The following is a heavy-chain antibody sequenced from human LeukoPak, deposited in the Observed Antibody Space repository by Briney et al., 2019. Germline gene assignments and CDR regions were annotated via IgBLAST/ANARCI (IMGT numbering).Heavy chain of an antibody. CDR1: GGSLSGYY. D-gene: IGHD3-9*01. V-gene: IGHV4-34*01. J-gene: IGHJ5*02. CDR2: GGDRGGT. CDR3: AKNGQTGFSFDP. Sequence: SETLSLTCAVYGGSLSGYYWSWIRQSPGKGLEWIGEGGDRGGTKYSPSLKSRVTISADTSKNQFSLMLNSVTAADTAVYYCAKNGQTGFSFDPWGQGTLVTVSS.